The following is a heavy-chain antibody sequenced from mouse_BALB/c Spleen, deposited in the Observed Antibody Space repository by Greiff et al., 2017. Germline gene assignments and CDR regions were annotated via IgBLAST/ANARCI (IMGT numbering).Heavy chain of an antibody. CDR1: GYSFTGYY. CDR3: AREEDDYDGGSAMDY. J-gene: IGHJ4*01. V-gene: IGHV1S34*01. Sequence: LVKTGASVKISCKASGYSFTGYYMHWVKQSHGKSLEWIGYISCYNGATSYNQKFKGKATFTADTSSSTAYMQFNSLTSEDSAVYYCAREEDDYDGGSAMDYWGQGTSVTVSS. D-gene: IGHD2-4*01. CDR2: ISCYNGAT.